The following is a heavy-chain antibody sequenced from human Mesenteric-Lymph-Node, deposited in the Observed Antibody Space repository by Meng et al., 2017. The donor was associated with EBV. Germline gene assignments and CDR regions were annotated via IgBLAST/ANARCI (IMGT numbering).Heavy chain of an antibody. CDR2: ISYDGSNK. CDR3: AKDDYGGNPDY. D-gene: IGHD4-23*01. CDR1: GLTRSSHG. J-gene: IGHJ4*02. Sequence: QGEVGGLGGGVFRFGRSRRLSCAASGLTRSSHGMHWVRQAPGKGLEWVAVISYDGSNKYYADSVKGRFTISRDNSKNTLYLQMNSLRAEDTAVYYCAKDDYGGNPDYWGQGTLVTVSS. V-gene: IGHV3-30*18.